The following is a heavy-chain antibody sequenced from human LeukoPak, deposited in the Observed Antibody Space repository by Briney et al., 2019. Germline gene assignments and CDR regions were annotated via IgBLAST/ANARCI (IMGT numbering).Heavy chain of an antibody. Sequence: PSESLSLTCTVSGGSIISSDYHWGWVRQPPGKGLEWIGTISYSGNTDYNPSLRSRVTISVDTSNNQFSLRLGSVTAADTAVYHCARRCCSGPAKRVFDIRGQGTMVTVSS. CDR1: GGSIISSDYH. D-gene: IGHD2-15*01. CDR2: ISYSGNT. V-gene: IGHV4-39*01. J-gene: IGHJ3*02. CDR3: ARRCCSGPAKRVFDI.